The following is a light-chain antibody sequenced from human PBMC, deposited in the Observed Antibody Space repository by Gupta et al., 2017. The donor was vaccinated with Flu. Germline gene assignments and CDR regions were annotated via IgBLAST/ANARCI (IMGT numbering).Light chain of an antibody. CDR1: QSVSNSY. CDR3: QQYGNSPPYS. CDR2: GAS. J-gene: IGKJ2*03. Sequence: EIVLTQFPGTLSLSPGERATLSCRAGQSVSNSYLAWYQQKPGQAPRLLIYGASSRATGIPDRFSGSGSGTDFTLTISRLEPEDFAVYYCQQYGNSPPYSFGHGTKLEIK. V-gene: IGKV3-20*01.